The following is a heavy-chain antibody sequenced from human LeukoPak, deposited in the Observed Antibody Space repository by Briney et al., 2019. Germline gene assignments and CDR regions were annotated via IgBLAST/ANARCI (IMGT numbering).Heavy chain of an antibody. CDR1: GFTFSSYS. V-gene: IGHV3-21*01. J-gene: IGHJ6*02. CDR3: AREGIATKGGGYYYGMDV. D-gene: IGHD6-13*01. Sequence: GGSLRLSCAASGFTFSSYSMNGVRQAPGKGLEWVSSISSSSTYIYYADSVKGRFTISRDSAKNSLYLQMNSLRAEDTAVYYCAREGIATKGGGYYYGMDVWGQGTTVTVSS. CDR2: ISSSSTYI.